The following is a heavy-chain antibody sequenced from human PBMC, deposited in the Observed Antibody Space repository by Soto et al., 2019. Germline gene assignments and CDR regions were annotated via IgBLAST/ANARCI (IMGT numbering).Heavy chain of an antibody. D-gene: IGHD5-12*01. V-gene: IGHV3-30*03. CDR2: ISYDGKQT. CDR3: ARDGGYSGYDYFDY. Sequence: GGSLRLSCGAPGVTFKDYGMHWVRQAPGKGLEWVAVISYDGKQTYYADSVKGRFTISRDNAKKSLFLQMNSLRAEGTAVYYCARDGGYSGYDYFDYWGQGALVTVSS. CDR1: GVTFKDYG. J-gene: IGHJ4*02.